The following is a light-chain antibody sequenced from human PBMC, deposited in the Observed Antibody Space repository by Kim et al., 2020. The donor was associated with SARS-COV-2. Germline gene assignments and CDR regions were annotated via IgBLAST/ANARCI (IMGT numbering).Light chain of an antibody. CDR2: DVT. V-gene: IGLV2-14*03. CDR1: SSDVGGYNS. J-gene: IGLJ1*01. Sequence: QSALTQPASVSGSPGQSITISCTGTSSDVGGYNSVSWYQQHPGETPKLIIYDVTKRPSGVSGRFSGSKSGNTASLTISGLQTEDETDYYCSSFTNRYTYVFGTGTKVTVL. CDR3: SSFTNRYTYV.